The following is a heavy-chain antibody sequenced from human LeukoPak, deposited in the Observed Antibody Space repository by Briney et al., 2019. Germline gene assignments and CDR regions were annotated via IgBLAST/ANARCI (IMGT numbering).Heavy chain of an antibody. CDR2: IYYSGST. D-gene: IGHD3-16*02. Sequence: SETLSLTCTVSGGSISSHYWSWIRQPPGKGLEWTGYIYYSGSTNYTNHNPSLKSRVTISVDTSKNQFSLKLSSVTAADTAVYYCARDPIVSVGDWYFDLWGRGTLVTVSS. CDR3: ARDPIVSVGDWYFDL. V-gene: IGHV4-59*11. J-gene: IGHJ2*01. CDR1: GGSISSHY.